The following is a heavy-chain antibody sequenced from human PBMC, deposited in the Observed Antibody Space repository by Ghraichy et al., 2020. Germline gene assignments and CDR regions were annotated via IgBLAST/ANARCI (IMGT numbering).Heavy chain of an antibody. CDR3: ARNRGHCSGGRCYEDMLDH. Sequence: ASVKVSCKAGSSNFTRHSISLVREAPGQGLENMGWISANTGNTTYAQKFQGRVTMTTDTSTSTAYMELRSLGYDDTAVYYCARNRGHCSGGRCYEDMLDHWGQGTRIIVSS. CDR1: SSNFTRHS. V-gene: IGHV1-18*04. CDR2: ISANTGNT. D-gene: IGHD2-15*01. J-gene: IGHJ4*02.